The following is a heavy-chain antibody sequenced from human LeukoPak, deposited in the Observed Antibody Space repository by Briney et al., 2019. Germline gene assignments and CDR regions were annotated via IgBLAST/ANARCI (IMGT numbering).Heavy chain of an antibody. CDR2: IYGSSTT. J-gene: IGHJ4*02. CDR1: GFTVSGTH. CDR3: ARGPRPGSSGYPNLDY. Sequence: GGSLRLSCAASGFTVSGTHMSWVRQAPGKGLEWVSLIYGSSTTNYADSVKGRFTISRDDSKNTLYLQMNSLRAEDTAVYYCARGPRPGSSGYPNLDYWGQGTLVTVSS. V-gene: IGHV3-53*01. D-gene: IGHD3-22*01.